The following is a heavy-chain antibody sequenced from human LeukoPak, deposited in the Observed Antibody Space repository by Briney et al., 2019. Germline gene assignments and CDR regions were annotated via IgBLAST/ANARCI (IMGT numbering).Heavy chain of an antibody. CDR3: ARGLVRVTHFEN. CDR2: IHYTGST. V-gene: IGHV4-59*01. CDR1: GGSICSSY. Sequence: PSETLSLTXTVSGGSICSSYWSWIRQTPGKGLEWIGFIHYTGSTNYNPSLKSRVTISVDTSKNQFSLKLTSVTAADTAVYYCARGLVRVTHFENWGQGTLVTVSS. D-gene: IGHD6-6*01. J-gene: IGHJ4*02.